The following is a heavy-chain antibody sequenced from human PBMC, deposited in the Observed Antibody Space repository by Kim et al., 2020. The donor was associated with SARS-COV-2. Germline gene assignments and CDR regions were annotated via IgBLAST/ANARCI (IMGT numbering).Heavy chain of an antibody. D-gene: IGHD6-13*01. J-gene: IGHJ4*02. CDR2: IYYSGST. CDR1: GGSISSGGYY. CDR3: ARVQKQQLVIGGFDY. V-gene: IGHV4-31*03. Sequence: SETLSLTCTVSGGSISSGGYYWSWIRQHPGKGLEWIGYIYYSGSTYYNPSLKSRVTISVDTSKNQFSLKLSSVTVADTAVYYCARVQKQQLVIGGFDYWGQGTLVTVSS.